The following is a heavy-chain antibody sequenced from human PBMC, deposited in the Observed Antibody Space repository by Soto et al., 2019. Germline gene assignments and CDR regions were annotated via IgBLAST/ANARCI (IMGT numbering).Heavy chain of an antibody. J-gene: IGHJ4*02. CDR2: IAGSGGNT. CDR1: GFTFNIFP. D-gene: IGHD3-22*01. Sequence: PGGSLRLSCAASGFTFNIFPMTWVRQAPGKGLEWVSGIAGSGGNTYHADSVKGRFTISRDNSKNTVYLQMDSLRVEDTAVYYCAHSYYYDSSGYYPFEYWGQGAMVTVSS. CDR3: AHSYYYDSSGYYPFEY. V-gene: IGHV3-23*01.